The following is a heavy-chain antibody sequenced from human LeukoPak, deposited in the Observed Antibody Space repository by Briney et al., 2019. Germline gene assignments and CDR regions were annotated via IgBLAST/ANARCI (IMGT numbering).Heavy chain of an antibody. CDR2: ISSSSSIR. D-gene: IGHD2-2*01. J-gene: IGHJ4*02. Sequence: GGSLRLSWAAFGFTLSSYSMNWVRQAPGKGLEWVSYISSSSSIRYYADSVKGRFTISRDNAKSSLYLQVISLRAEVTAGYYCARALGYCSSTSCDDLDYWGEGTLVTVSS. CDR1: GFTLSSYS. V-gene: IGHV3-48*04. CDR3: ARALGYCSSTSCDDLDY.